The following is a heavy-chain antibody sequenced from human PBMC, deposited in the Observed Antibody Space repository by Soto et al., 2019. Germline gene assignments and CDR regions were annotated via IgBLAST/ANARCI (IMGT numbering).Heavy chain of an antibody. D-gene: IGHD3-9*01. J-gene: IGHJ4*02. V-gene: IGHV3-30*18. CDR3: ANDARYFED. CDR2: ISYDGSNK. CDR1: GFTFSSYG. Sequence: QVQLVESGGGVVQPGRSLRLSCAASGFTFSSYGMHWVRQAPGKGLEWVAVISYDGSNKYYADSVKGRFTISRDNCKNRPYLQMNSLRAEDTAVYYCANDARYFEDWGQGTLVTVSS.